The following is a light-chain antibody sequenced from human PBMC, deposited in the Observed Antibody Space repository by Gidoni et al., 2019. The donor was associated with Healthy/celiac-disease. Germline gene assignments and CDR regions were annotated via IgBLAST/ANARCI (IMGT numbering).Light chain of an antibody. CDR1: KLGDKY. CDR3: QAWDSSLLSI. Sequence: SYELTQPPSVSVSPGQTASITCSGDKLGDKYACWYQQKPGQSPVLVIYQDSKRPSGIPERFSGSNSGNTATLTISGTQAMDEADYYCQAWDSSLLSIFGEGTKLTVL. J-gene: IGLJ2*01. CDR2: QDS. V-gene: IGLV3-1*01.